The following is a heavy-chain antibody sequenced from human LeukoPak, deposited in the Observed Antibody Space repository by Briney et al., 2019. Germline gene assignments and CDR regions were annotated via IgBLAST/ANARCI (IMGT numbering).Heavy chain of an antibody. Sequence: SVKVSCKASGGTFSSYAISWVRQAPGQGLEWMGGIIPIFGTANYAQKFQGRVTITADESTSTAYMELSSLRSEDTAVYYCARDPAPHSYFDYWGQGTLSPSPQ. V-gene: IGHV1-69*01. CDR1: GGTFSSYA. J-gene: IGHJ4*02. CDR3: ARDPAPHSYFDY. CDR2: IIPIFGTA.